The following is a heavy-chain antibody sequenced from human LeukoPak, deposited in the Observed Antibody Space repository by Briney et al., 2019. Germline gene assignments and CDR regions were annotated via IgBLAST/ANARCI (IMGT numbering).Heavy chain of an antibody. CDR3: ARAGDFWSGVPFDY. CDR2: INHSGST. CDR1: GGSFSGYY. V-gene: IGHV4-34*01. J-gene: IGHJ4*02. D-gene: IGHD3-3*01. Sequence: SETLSLTCAVYGGSFSGYYWSWIRQPPGKGLEWIGEINHSGSTYYNPSLKSRVTISVDTSKNQFSLKLSSVTAADTAVYYCARAGDFWSGVPFDYWGQGTLVTVSS.